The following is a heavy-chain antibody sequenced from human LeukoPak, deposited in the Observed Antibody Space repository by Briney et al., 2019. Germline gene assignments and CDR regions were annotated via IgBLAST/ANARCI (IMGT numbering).Heavy chain of an antibody. V-gene: IGHV3-21*01. CDR2: ISSSSSYI. Sequence: PGGSLRLSCEASGFTVSSNYMSWVRQAPGKGLEWVSSISSSSSYIYYADSVKGRFTTSRDNAKNSLYLQMNSLRAEDTAVYYCARDQGGGIPDYWGQGTLVTVSS. D-gene: IGHD2-15*01. CDR3: ARDQGGGIPDY. J-gene: IGHJ4*02. CDR1: GFTVSSNY.